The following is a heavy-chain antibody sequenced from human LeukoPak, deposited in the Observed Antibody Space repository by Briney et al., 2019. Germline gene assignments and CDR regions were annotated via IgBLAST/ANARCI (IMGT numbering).Heavy chain of an antibody. V-gene: IGHV4-39*07. D-gene: IGHD4-23*01. Sequence: SETLSLTCTVSGGSISSSTYYWGWIRQPPGKGLEWIGSIYYSGSTTYSPSLQSRVSISVDTSKNQFSLKLNSVTAADTAVFYCARANDFGGTNDAFDIWGQGTMVTVSS. CDR2: IYYSGST. CDR1: GGSISSSTYY. CDR3: ARANDFGGTNDAFDI. J-gene: IGHJ3*02.